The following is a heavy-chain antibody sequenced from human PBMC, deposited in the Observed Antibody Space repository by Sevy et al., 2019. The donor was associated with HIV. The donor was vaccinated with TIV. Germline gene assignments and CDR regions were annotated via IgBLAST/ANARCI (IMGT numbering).Heavy chain of an antibody. CDR3: ARITGWRFDY. CDR1: GFTFGDYA. V-gene: IGHV3-11*04. J-gene: IGHJ4*02. Sequence: GGSLRLSCTASGFTFGDYAMSWFRQAPGKGLEWISYISSSGSAIYYADSVKGRFTISRDNAKNSLYLQMNSLRAEDTAVYYCARITGWRFDYWGQGTLVTVSS. D-gene: IGHD6-19*01. CDR2: ISSSGSAI.